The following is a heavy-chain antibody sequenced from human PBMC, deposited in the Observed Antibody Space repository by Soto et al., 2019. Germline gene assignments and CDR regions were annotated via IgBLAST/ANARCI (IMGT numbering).Heavy chain of an antibody. V-gene: IGHV2-5*01. CDR2: TYWNDDK. J-gene: IGHJ5*02. CDR3: ASVCTNCQTSSFDP. CDR1: GFSISTSGVG. D-gene: IGHD2-2*01. Sequence: QITLKESGPTLVKPTQTLTLTCTFSGFSISTSGVGVGWIRQPHGKAMEWLALTYWNDDKRYSPSLKSRPTFTTDTSKNQVALTMPNIDLVDTATDYCASVCTNCQTSSFDPWGQGTLVTVSS.